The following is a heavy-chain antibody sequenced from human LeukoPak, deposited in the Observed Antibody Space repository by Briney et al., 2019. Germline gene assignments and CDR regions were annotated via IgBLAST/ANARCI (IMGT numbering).Heavy chain of an antibody. CDR2: FWISSSST. CDR1: GFTFSNYA. J-gene: IGHJ4*02. D-gene: IGHD1-26*01. Sequence: GGSLRLSCTASGFTFSNYAMRWVRQAPGKGLEWVSVFWISSSSTYYPDSVKGRFTISRDNSKNTLYLQMNNLRAEDTPIYYRAKGRGVGTKAFDFWGQGTLVTVSS. CDR3: AKGRGVGTKAFDF. V-gene: IGHV3-23*01.